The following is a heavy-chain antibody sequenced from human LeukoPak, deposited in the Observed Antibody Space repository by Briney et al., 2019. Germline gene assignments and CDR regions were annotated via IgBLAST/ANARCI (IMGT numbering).Heavy chain of an antibody. CDR1: GGSISSSSQY. V-gene: IGHV4-39*01. J-gene: IGHJ4*02. Sequence: SETLSHTRTVSGGSISSSSQYWGGIRQPPGKGLEWIGSIYYSGSTYYNPSLKSRVTMSLDTSKNQFSLRLSSVTAADTAVYYCARQGDSIGYNDFLRQG. CDR3: ARQGDSIGYNDF. CDR2: IYYSGST. D-gene: IGHD3-22*01.